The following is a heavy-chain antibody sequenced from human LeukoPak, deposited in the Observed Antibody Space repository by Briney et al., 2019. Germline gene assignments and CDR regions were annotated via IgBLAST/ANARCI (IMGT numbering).Heavy chain of an antibody. Sequence: GGSLRLSCAASGFTFSSYSMNWVRQAPGKGLEWVSSISSSSSYIYYADSVKGRFTISRDNAKNSLYLQMNSLRAEDTAVYYCARESPLGYCSSTSCYGSPPFFDYWGQGTLVTVSS. D-gene: IGHD2-2*01. CDR1: GFTFSSYS. CDR2: ISSSSSYI. V-gene: IGHV3-21*01. CDR3: ARESPLGYCSSTSCYGSPPFFDY. J-gene: IGHJ4*02.